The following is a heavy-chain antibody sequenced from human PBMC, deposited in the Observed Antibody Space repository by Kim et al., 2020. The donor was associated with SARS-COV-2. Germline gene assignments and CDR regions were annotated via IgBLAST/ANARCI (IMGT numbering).Heavy chain of an antibody. CDR2: IKQDGSDK. V-gene: IGHV3-7*03. D-gene: IGHD2-15*01. CDR1: GFTFSSYW. J-gene: IGHJ4*02. CDR3: ARDGATTPGRVNSF. Sequence: GGSLRLSCAASGFTFSSYWMTWLRQAPGKRPEWVANIKQDGSDKYYVDSVKGRFTVSRDNAQKSLYLEMNSLRAEDTAVYYCARDGATTPGRVNSFWGQGTLVIVSS.